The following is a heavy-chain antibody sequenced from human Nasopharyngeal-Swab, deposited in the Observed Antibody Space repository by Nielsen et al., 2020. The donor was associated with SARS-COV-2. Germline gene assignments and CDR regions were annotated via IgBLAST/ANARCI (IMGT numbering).Heavy chain of an antibody. CDR3: ARDEGYCSSTSCYTMGAFDI. V-gene: IGHV1-69*13. J-gene: IGHJ3*02. CDR2: IIPIFGTA. D-gene: IGHD2-2*02. CDR1: GGTFSSYA. Sequence: SVKVSCKASGGTFSSYAISWVRQAPGQGLEWMGGIIPIFGTANYAQKFQGRVTITADESTSTAYMELSSLRSEDTAVYYCARDEGYCSSTSCYTMGAFDIWGQGTMVTVSS.